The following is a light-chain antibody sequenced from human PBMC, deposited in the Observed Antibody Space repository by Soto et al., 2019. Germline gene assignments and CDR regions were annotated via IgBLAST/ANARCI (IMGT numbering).Light chain of an antibody. CDR2: AAS. V-gene: IGKV1-5*01. Sequence: DIQMTQSPSSLSASVGDRFTITCRASQSIGNFLNWYQQKPGKPPKLLIYAASSLQNGVPSGFSGSGSGTEFTLTISSLQPDDFATYYCQQYNTYSTFGQGTRLEI. J-gene: IGKJ5*01. CDR3: QQYNTYST. CDR1: QSIGNF.